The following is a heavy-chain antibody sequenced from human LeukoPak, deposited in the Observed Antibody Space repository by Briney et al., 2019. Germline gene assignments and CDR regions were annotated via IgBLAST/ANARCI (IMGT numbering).Heavy chain of an antibody. D-gene: IGHD6-13*01. CDR2: IKSKTDGGTT. V-gene: IGHV3-15*01. Sequence: GGSLRLSCAASGFTFSNAWMSWVRQAPGKGLEWVGRIKSKTDGGTTDYAAPAKGRFTISRDDSKNTLYLQMNRLKTEDTAVYYCTTDVVAAAGWGGDDYWGQGTLVTVSS. J-gene: IGHJ4*02. CDR3: TTDVVAAAGWGGDDY. CDR1: GFTFSNAW.